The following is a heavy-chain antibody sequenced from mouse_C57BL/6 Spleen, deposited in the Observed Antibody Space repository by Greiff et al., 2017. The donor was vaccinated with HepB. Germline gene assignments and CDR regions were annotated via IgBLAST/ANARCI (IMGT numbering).Heavy chain of an antibody. V-gene: IGHV5-4*01. J-gene: IGHJ3*01. CDR1: GFTFSSYA. Sequence: EVQVVESGGGLVKPGGSLKLSCAASGFTFSSYAMSWVRQTPEKRLEWVATISDGGSYTYYPDNVKGRFTISRDNAKNNLYLQMSHLKSEDTAMYYCARGWDGGFAYWGQGTLVTVSA. D-gene: IGHD4-1*01. CDR3: ARGWDGGFAY. CDR2: ISDGGSYT.